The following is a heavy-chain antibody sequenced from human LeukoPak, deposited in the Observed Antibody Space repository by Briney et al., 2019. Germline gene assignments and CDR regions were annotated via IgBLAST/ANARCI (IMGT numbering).Heavy chain of an antibody. CDR2: VYYSGNS. V-gene: IGHV4-61*08. J-gene: IGHJ4*02. CDR1: GVSVGSAGYY. CDR3: ARSQSQSGSYRYYFAY. Sequence: SETLSLTCSVSGVSVGSAGYYWTWIRQPPGKGLEWIRYVYYSGNSNYNPILKSRVTMSLDPSNNQFSLKLSSVTAADTAVYYCARSQSQSGSYRYYFAYWGQGTLVAVSS. D-gene: IGHD3-16*02.